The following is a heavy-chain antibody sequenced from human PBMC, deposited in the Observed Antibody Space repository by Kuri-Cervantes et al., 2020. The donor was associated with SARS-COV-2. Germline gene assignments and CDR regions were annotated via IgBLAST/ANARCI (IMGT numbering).Heavy chain of an antibody. Sequence: GESLKISCAASGFTFSSYEMNWVRQAPGKGLEWVSYINSSGSTIYYADSVKGRFTISRDNAKNSLYLQMNSLRAEDTAVYYCARGDSSGYLYYFDYWGQGTLVTVSS. CDR2: INSSGSTI. J-gene: IGHJ4*02. V-gene: IGHV3-48*03. CDR3: ARGDSSGYLYYFDY. D-gene: IGHD3-22*01. CDR1: GFTFSSYE.